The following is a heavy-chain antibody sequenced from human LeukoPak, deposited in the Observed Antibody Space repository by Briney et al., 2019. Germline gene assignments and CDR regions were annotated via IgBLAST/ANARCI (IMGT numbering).Heavy chain of an antibody. V-gene: IGHV4-31*03. CDR2: IYYSGST. CDR3: ARETVTTGAFDY. D-gene: IGHD4-17*01. Sequence: PSETLSLTCTVSGGSISSGVYHWSWIRQHPGKGLEWIGYIYYSGSTYYNPSLKSRVTISLDTSKNEFSLKLSSVTAADTAVYYCARETVTTGAFDYWGQGTLVTVSS. CDR1: GGSISSGVYH. J-gene: IGHJ4*02.